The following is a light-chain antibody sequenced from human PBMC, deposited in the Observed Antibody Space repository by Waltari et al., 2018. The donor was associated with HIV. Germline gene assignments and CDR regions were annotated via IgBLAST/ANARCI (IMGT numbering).Light chain of an antibody. Sequence: QSALTQPASVSGSPGQSLTIPCTGTSSDVGGYNYVSWYQPHPGKAPKLMISDVSKRPSGVSIRFSGSKSGNTASLTISGLQAEDEADYYCCSYAGSSTLVFGGGTRLTVL. J-gene: IGLJ2*01. CDR1: SSDVGGYNY. V-gene: IGLV2-23*02. CDR2: DVS. CDR3: CSYAGSSTLV.